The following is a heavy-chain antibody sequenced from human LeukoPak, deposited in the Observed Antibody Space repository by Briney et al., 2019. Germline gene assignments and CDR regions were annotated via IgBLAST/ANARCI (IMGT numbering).Heavy chain of an antibody. Sequence: PGGSLRLSCAASGFTFSNAWMSWVRQAPGKGLEWVGRIKSKTDGGTTDYAAPVKGRFTISRDDSKNTLYLQMNSLKTEDTAVYYCTTVYPEYGSGSYYNGIDYWGQGTLVTVSS. CDR3: TTVYPEYGSGSYYNGIDY. V-gene: IGHV3-15*01. J-gene: IGHJ4*02. CDR1: GFTFSNAW. D-gene: IGHD3-10*01. CDR2: IKSKTDGGTT.